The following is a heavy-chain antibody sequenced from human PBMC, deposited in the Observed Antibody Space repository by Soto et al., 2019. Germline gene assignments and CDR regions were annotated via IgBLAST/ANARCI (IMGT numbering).Heavy chain of an antibody. CDR3: ARAPKVSGSSQTRPDF. J-gene: IGHJ4*02. D-gene: IGHD6-6*01. CDR2: ISQSGNT. V-gene: IGHV4-34*01. Sequence: LEMMSLSWSVYRGSLSGYYWSWIRKQNGKGLEWIGEISQSGNTNYSPSLKSRVSISIDTSKKQFSLNLASVSAADTAVYYCARAPKVSGSSQTRPDFWGQGTLVTVSS. CDR1: RGSLSGYY.